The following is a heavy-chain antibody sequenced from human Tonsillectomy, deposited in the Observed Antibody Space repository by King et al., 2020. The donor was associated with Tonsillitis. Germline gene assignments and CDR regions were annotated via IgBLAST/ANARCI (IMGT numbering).Heavy chain of an antibody. D-gene: IGHD3-10*01. V-gene: IGHV3-23*04. J-gene: IGHJ4*02. CDR2: ISGSDGRT. Sequence: VQLVESGGGLVQPGGSLRLSCAASGFTFSSYAMSWVRQAPGKGLEWVSTISGSDGRTYYADSVKGRFTISRDNSKNTLYLQMNSLRAEATALYYCAKAYYGSGSYSTGDSWGQGTLVTVSS. CDR3: AKAYYGSGSYSTGDS. CDR1: GFTFSSYA.